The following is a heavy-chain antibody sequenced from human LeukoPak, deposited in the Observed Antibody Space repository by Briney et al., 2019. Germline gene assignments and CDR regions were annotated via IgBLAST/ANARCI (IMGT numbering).Heavy chain of an antibody. Sequence: SETLSLTCAVYGGSFSGYYWSWIRQPPGKGLEWIGEINHSGSTNYSPSLKSRVTISVDTSKNQFSLKLSSVTAADTAVYYCARTVVPAAPDEYWGQGTLVTVSS. J-gene: IGHJ4*02. CDR1: GGSFSGYY. CDR2: INHSGST. V-gene: IGHV4-34*01. D-gene: IGHD2-2*01. CDR3: ARTVVPAAPDEY.